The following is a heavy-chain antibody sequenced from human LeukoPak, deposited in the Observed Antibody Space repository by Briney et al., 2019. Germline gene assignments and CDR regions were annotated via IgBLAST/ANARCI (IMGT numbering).Heavy chain of an antibody. V-gene: IGHV1-69*05. CDR1: GGTFSSYA. J-gene: IGHJ4*02. D-gene: IGHD3-22*01. Sequence: GASVKVSCKASGGTFSSYALSWVRQAPGQGLEWMGGIIPIFGTANYAQKFQGRVTITTDESTSTAYMELSSLRSEDTAVYYCARASGNYYDSSGYYRTPPRFDYWGQGTLVTVSS. CDR2: IIPIFGTA. CDR3: ARASGNYYDSSGYYRTPPRFDY.